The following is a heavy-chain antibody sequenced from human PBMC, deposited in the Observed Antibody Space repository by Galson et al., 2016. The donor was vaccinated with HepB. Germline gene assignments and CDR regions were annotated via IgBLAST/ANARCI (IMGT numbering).Heavy chain of an antibody. CDR1: GFTFGDYA. CDR3: AKDGGEDWTTAKPDY. J-gene: IGHJ4*02. Sequence: SLRLSCAASGFTFGDYAMSWFRQAPGKGPEWVSAISGTGDRRDYADSVKGRFTISRDNAKNSVFLQMNSLRPEDTALYYCAKDGGEDWTTAKPDYWGQGTLVTVSS. CDR2: ISGTGDRR. V-gene: IGHV3-9*01. D-gene: IGHD4-17*01.